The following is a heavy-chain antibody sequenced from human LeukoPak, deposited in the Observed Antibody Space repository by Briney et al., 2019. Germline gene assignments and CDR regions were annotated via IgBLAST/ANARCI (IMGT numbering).Heavy chain of an antibody. J-gene: IGHJ4*02. Sequence: GASLKISFQGSGSSFTCCWIGWVRPMPGKGLEWMGIIYPGDSDARYSPSFQGQVTISVDKSTSTAFLQWSSLKASDTAMYFCARRAYSSSWSYFDYWGQGTLVTVSS. V-gene: IGHV5-51*01. D-gene: IGHD6-13*01. CDR1: GSSFTCCW. CDR3: ARRAYSSSWSYFDY. CDR2: IYPGDSDA.